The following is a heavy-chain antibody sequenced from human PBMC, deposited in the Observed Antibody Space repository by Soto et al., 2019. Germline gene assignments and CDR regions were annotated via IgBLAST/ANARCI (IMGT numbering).Heavy chain of an antibody. V-gene: IGHV4-34*01. Sequence: PSETLSLTCAVYGGSFSGYYWSWIRQPPGKGLKWIGEINHSGSTNYNPSLKSRVTISVDTSKNQFSLKLSSVTAADTAVFYCARLQQQRNYYYYYGMDVWGQGTTVTVSS. D-gene: IGHD6-13*01. CDR1: GGSFSGYY. J-gene: IGHJ6*02. CDR3: ARLQQQRNYYYYYGMDV. CDR2: INHSGST.